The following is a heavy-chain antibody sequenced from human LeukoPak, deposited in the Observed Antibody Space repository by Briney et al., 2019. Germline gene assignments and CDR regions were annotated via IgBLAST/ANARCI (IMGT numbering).Heavy chain of an antibody. CDR2: TYYRSKWYN. V-gene: IGHV6-1*01. CDR1: GDSVSSNSAA. D-gene: IGHD2-2*01. CDR3: ARENPEGYCSSTSCYASSKDAFDI. J-gene: IGHJ3*02. Sequence: SQTLSLTCAISGDSVSSNSAAWNWIRQSPSRGLEWLGRTYYRSKWYNDYAVSVKSRITINPDTSKNQFSLQLNSVTPEDTAVYYCARENPEGYCSSTSCYASSKDAFDIWGQGTMVTVSS.